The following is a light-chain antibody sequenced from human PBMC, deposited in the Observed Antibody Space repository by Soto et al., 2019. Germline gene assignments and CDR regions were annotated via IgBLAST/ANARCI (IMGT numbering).Light chain of an antibody. CDR2: GAS. Sequence: EIEMTQSPTTLSVSPGERGTLSCRASQTISTNLAWYQQKPGQAPRLLIYGASTRATGLPARFSGNGSGTDFTLTLSSLQSEDFAVYYCQQYHDWPLTFGQGTRVDIK. CDR3: QQYHDWPLT. V-gene: IGKV3D-15*01. J-gene: IGKJ1*01. CDR1: QTISTN.